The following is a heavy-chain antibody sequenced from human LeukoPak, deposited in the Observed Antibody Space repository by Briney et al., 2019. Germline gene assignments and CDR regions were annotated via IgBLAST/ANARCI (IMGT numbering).Heavy chain of an antibody. CDR1: RFSFTGYA. CDR2: ISAGGGST. J-gene: IGHJ4*02. CDR3: ARTAMGDYVRFPNDY. Sequence: WGSLRLSCAGSRFSFTGYAMTWVRQAQRMGLEWVSAISAGGGSTYYADSVKGRFTIARDNSKNTLSLQMDSLRAEDTAVYYCARTAMGDYVRFPNDYWGQGTLVTVSS. V-gene: IGHV3-23*01. D-gene: IGHD4-17*01.